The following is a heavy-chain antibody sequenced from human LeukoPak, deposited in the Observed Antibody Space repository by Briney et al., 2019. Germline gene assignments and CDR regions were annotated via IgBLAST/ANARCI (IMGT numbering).Heavy chain of an antibody. CDR3: ARGGSSSWYEW. V-gene: IGHV4-34*01. CDR1: GGSFSGYY. Sequence: SETLSLTCAVYGGSFSGYYWSWIRQPPGKGLEWIGEINHSGSTNYNPSLKSRVTISVDTSKNQFSLKLSSVTAADTAVYYRARGGSSSWYEWWGQGTLVTVSS. CDR2: INHSGST. J-gene: IGHJ4*02. D-gene: IGHD6-13*01.